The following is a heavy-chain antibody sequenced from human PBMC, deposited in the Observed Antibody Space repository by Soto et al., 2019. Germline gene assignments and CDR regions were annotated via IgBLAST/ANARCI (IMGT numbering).Heavy chain of an antibody. Sequence: QVQLQESGPGLVKPSQTLSLTCTVSGGSISSGGYYWSWIRQHPGQGLEWIGYIDYSGSTYYNPSLESRVTVSVDTSKNQFSLKLSSVTAAYTAVYYCARRPHNYCDFEYYFDFWGQGTLVTVSS. CDR1: GGSISSGGYY. CDR3: ARRPHNYCDFEYYFDF. D-gene: IGHD4-17*01. V-gene: IGHV4-31*03. J-gene: IGHJ4*02. CDR2: IDYSGST.